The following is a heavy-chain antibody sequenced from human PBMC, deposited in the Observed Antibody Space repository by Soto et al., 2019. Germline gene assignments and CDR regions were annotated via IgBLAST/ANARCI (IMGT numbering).Heavy chain of an antibody. CDR1: DGSISSGDDY. J-gene: IGHJ4*02. Sequence: PSETLSLTCTVSDGSISSGDDYWTWIRQPPGKGLEWIGYIFYSGRTDYNPSLESRLTISVDTSKNKFSLKLNSVTAADTAVYYCARGNYSDYRSSFDFWGQGALVTVSS. CDR3: ARGNYSDYRSSFDF. D-gene: IGHD4-17*01. V-gene: IGHV4-30-4*01. CDR2: IFYSGRT.